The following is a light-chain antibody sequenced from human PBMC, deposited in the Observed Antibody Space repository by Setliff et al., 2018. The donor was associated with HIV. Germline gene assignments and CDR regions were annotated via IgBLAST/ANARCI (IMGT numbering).Light chain of an antibody. Sequence: LTQPASVSGSPGQSFTIPCTGISRDVGSYNLVSWYRQYPGKAPKLMIYEVSKRPSGVSNRFSGSKSGNTAYLTISGLQAEDEADYYCNSFTSTTIYVFGTGTKV. CDR1: SRDVGSYNL. J-gene: IGLJ1*01. V-gene: IGLV2-14*02. CDR3: NSFTSTTIYV. CDR2: EVS.